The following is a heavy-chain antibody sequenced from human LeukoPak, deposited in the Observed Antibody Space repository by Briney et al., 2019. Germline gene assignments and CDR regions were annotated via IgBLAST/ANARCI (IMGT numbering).Heavy chain of an antibody. Sequence: SETLSLTCTVSGGSVSGYYWSWIRQPPGKGLQWIGYIHYSGSTNYNPSLKSRLAISVDTSKNQFSLKLTSVTAADTAVYYCARTTEGGYTYDYFYYYYMDVWGKGTTVTISS. D-gene: IGHD5-18*01. CDR2: IHYSGST. CDR3: ARTTEGGYTYDYFYYYYMDV. J-gene: IGHJ6*03. V-gene: IGHV4-59*02. CDR1: GGSVSGYY.